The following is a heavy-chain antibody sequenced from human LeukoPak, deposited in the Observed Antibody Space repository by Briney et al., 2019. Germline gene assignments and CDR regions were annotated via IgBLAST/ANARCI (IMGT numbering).Heavy chain of an antibody. J-gene: IGHJ6*03. Sequence: ASVKVSCKASGYTFTSYGISWVRQAPGQGPEWMGWISAYNGNTNYAQKLQGRVTMTTDTSTSTAYMELRSLRSDDTAVYYCARNYGDYAGPYYYYMDVWGKGTTVTVSS. CDR3: ARNYGDYAGPYYYYMDV. V-gene: IGHV1-18*01. CDR2: ISAYNGNT. D-gene: IGHD4-17*01. CDR1: GYTFTSYG.